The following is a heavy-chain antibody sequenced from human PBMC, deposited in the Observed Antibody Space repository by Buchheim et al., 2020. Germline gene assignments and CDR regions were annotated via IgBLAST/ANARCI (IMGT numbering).Heavy chain of an antibody. CDR3: ASGGHELVVAAPYYYYGMDV. CDR2: IYYSGST. Sequence: QVQLQESGPGLVKPSETLSLTCTVSGGSISSYYWSWIRQPPGKGLEWIGYIYYSGSTNYNPSLKSRVTISVDTSKNQFSLKLSSVTAADTAVYYCASGGHELVVAAPYYYYGMDVWGQGTT. J-gene: IGHJ6*02. D-gene: IGHD2-15*01. V-gene: IGHV4-59*01. CDR1: GGSISSYY.